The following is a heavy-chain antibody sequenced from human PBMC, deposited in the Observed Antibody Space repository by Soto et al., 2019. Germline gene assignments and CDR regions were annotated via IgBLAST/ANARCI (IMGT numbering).Heavy chain of an antibody. CDR2: IYYSGST. J-gene: IGHJ4*02. Sequence: SETLSLTCTVSGGSISSSSYYWGWIRQPPGKGLEWIGSIYYSGSTYYNPSLKSRVTISVDTSKNQFSLKLSSVTAADTAVYYCTRHVRELLPFDYWGQGTLVTVSS. V-gene: IGHV4-39*01. CDR3: TRHVRELLPFDY. CDR1: GGSISSSSYY. D-gene: IGHD1-26*01.